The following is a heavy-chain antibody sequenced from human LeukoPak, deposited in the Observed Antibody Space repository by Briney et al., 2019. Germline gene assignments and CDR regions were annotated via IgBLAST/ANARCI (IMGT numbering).Heavy chain of an antibody. CDR3: ARVVRGVIIRAFDI. V-gene: IGHV3-7*01. Sequence: GGSLRLSCAASGFTFSDYGMHWVRQAPGKGLEWVANIKQDGSEKYYVDSVKGRFTISRDNAKNSLYLQMNSLRAEDTAVYYCARVVRGVIIRAFDIWGQGTMVTVSS. D-gene: IGHD3-10*01. J-gene: IGHJ3*02. CDR2: IKQDGSEK. CDR1: GFTFSDYG.